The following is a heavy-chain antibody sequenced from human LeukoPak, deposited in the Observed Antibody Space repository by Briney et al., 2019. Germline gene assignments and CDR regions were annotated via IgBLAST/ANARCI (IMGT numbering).Heavy chain of an antibody. CDR1: GGSISSNY. Sequence: PSETLSLTRSVSGGSISSNYWSWIRQPPGKGLEWIGYIRDSGSTNYNSSLKSRVTISLDTSKNQVFLILSSVTAADTAVYYCARVGPGDHTWGSYSFDLWGRGTLVTVSS. CDR2: IRDSGST. J-gene: IGHJ4*02. D-gene: IGHD3-16*01. CDR3: ARVGPGDHTWGSYSFDL. V-gene: IGHV4-59*01.